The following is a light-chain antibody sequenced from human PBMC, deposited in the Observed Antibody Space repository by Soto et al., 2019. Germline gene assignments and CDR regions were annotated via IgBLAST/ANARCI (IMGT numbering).Light chain of an antibody. CDR2: DVS. CDR3: NSYTTSNTRQIV. J-gene: IGLJ1*01. Sequence: QPVLTQPASVSGAPGQAITISYTGTSSDVGGYNYVSWYQQHPGKAPKFMIYDVSNRPSGVSTRFSGSKSGNTASLTISGLQAEDEADYYCNSYTTSNTRQIVFGTGTKVTVL. CDR1: SSDVGGYNY. V-gene: IGLV2-14*01.